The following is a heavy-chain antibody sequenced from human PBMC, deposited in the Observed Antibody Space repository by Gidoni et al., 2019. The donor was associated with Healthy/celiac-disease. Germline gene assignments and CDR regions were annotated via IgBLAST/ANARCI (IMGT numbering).Heavy chain of an antibody. D-gene: IGHD1-26*01. CDR1: GYTFTSFG. J-gene: IGHJ4*02. V-gene: IGHV1-18*01. CDR2: ISADNGNT. Sequence: QVKLVESGAEVKKPGASVKVSCKASGYTFTSFGISWVRQAPGHGIEWMGWISADNGNTNYAQELQAIVTMTTDTSTSTAYMELRSQRSDDTAVDYCARDGAGGSYPGLCDYWGQGTLVTVSS. CDR3: ARDGAGGSYPGLCDY.